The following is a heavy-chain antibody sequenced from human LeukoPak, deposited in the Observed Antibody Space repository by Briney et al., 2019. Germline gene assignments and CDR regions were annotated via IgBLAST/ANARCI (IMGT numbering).Heavy chain of an antibody. V-gene: IGHV1-18*04. CDR3: ARARDPWAPNWFDP. D-gene: IGHD7-27*01. CDR1: GYTFTSYG. J-gene: IGHJ5*02. CDR2: ISAYNRNT. Sequence: ASVKVSCKASGYTFTSYGISWVRQAPGQGLEWMGWISAYNRNTNYAQKLQGRVTMTTDTSTSTAYMELRSLRSDDTAVYYCARARDPWAPNWFDPWGQGTLVTVSS.